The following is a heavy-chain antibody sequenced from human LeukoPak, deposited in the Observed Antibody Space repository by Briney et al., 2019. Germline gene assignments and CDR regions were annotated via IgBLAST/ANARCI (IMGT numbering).Heavy chain of an antibody. D-gene: IGHD4-23*01. CDR2: IYPGDSDT. CDR1: GYSFTSYW. V-gene: IGHV5-51*01. J-gene: IGHJ6*03. CDR3: ARHRTDYGGNFEHYYYYYYMDV. Sequence: GESLKISCKGSGYSFTSYWIGWVRQMPGKGLEWMGIIYPGDSDTRYSPSFQGQVTISADKSISTAYLQWSSLKASDTAMYYCARHRTDYGGNFEHYYYYYYMDVWGKGTTVTVSS.